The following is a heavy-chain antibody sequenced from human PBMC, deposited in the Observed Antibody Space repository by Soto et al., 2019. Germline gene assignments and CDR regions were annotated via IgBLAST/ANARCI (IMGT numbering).Heavy chain of an antibody. J-gene: IGHJ4*02. CDR3: ARGPGGPDGPGDY. CDR2: INAGNGNT. CDR1: GGTFSSYA. Sequence: GASVKVSCKACGGTFSSYAISWVRQAPGQGLEWMGWINAGNGNTKYSQKFQGRVTITRDTSASTAYMELSSLRSEDAAVYYCARGPGGPDGPGDYWGQGTLVTVSS. V-gene: IGHV1-3*01. D-gene: IGHD2-15*01.